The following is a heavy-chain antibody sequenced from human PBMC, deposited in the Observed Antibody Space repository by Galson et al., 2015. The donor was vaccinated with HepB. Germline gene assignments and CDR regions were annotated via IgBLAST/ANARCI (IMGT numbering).Heavy chain of an antibody. Sequence: LSLTCTVSGVSIGTYYWSWFRQSPGKRLEWIGYIYSDGTTTIDSSKNQVALTLANVDPVDTATYFCAYSQTTVTSAFDIWGPGTMVTVSS. D-gene: IGHD4-11*01. CDR2: IYSDGTT. J-gene: IGHJ3*02. V-gene: IGHV4-4*08. CDR3: I. CDR1: GVSIGTYY.